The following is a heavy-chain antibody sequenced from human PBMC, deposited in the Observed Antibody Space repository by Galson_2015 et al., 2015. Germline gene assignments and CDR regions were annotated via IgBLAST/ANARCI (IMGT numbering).Heavy chain of an antibody. Sequence: SLRLSCAASGFTFSYYDMNWVRQAPGKGLEWISYISSGASTIYYADSVKGRFTISRDNAKNSLYLQMNSLRAEDTAVYYCARDEQQWGQGTLVTVSS. V-gene: IGHV3-48*03. J-gene: IGHJ1*01. CDR1: GFTFSYYD. CDR2: ISSGASTI. CDR3: ARDEQQ.